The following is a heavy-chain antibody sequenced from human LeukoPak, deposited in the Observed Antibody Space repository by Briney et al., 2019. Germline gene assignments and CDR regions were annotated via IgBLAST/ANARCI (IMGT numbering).Heavy chain of an antibody. D-gene: IGHD5-18*01. Sequence: PGGSLRLSCAASGFTFSSYWMSWVRQAPGKGLDWVANIKQDGSEKYYVDSVKGRFTISRDNAKNSLYLQMNSLRAEDTAVYYCARDPIQLWPEKGFDYWGQGTLVTASS. CDR1: GFTFSSYW. CDR3: ARDPIQLWPEKGFDY. CDR2: IKQDGSEK. J-gene: IGHJ4*02. V-gene: IGHV3-7*01.